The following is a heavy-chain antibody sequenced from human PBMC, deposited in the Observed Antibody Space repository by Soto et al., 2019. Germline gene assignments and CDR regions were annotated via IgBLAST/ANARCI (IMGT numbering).Heavy chain of an antibody. D-gene: IGHD5-12*01. CDR3: ARAEMATSTYFDY. CDR2: IYPGDSDT. J-gene: IGHJ4*02. CDR1: GYGFTSYW. V-gene: IGHV5-51*01. Sequence: GESLKISCKGSGYGFTSYWIGWVRQMPGKGLEWMGIIYPGDSDTRYSPSFQGQVTISADKSISTAYLQWSSLKASDTAMYYCARAEMATSTYFDYWGQGTLVTVSS.